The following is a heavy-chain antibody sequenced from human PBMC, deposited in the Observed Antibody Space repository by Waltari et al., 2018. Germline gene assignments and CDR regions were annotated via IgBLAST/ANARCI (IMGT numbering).Heavy chain of an antibody. D-gene: IGHD2-15*01. J-gene: IGHJ4*02. CDR3: AKARGNCSGGRCFFDY. CDR2: ISWKSDSI. V-gene: IGHV3-9*03. CDR1: GFNFDEYA. Sequence: EVQLVESGGGWVQPGRSLRLSCEASGFNFDEYAMHWVRQAPGKGLEWVSGISWKSDSIDYADSVKGRFTISRDNAKNSLYLQMNSLRAEDMAFYYCAKARGNCSGGRCFFDYWGQGTLVTVSS.